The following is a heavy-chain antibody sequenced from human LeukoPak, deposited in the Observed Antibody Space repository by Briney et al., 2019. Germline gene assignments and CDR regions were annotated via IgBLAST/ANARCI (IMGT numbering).Heavy chain of an antibody. CDR3: ARYLMYEIDY. Sequence: MSGGSLRLSCAASGFTFSSYSMNWVRQAPGKGLEWVLSISSSSSYIYYADSVKGRFTISRDNAKNSLYLQMNSLRAEDTAVYYCARYLMYEIDYWGQGTLVTVSS. J-gene: IGHJ4*02. CDR1: GFTFSSYS. V-gene: IGHV3-21*01. CDR2: ISSSSSYI. D-gene: IGHD2-8*01.